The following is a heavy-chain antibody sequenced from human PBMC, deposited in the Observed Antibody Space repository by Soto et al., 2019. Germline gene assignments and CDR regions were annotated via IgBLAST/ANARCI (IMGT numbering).Heavy chain of an antibody. J-gene: IGHJ5*02. V-gene: IGHV3-23*01. CDR1: GFTFSSYA. CDR2: ISGSGGST. CDR3: AKDGYCSSTSCPGWFDP. Sequence: EVQLLESGGGLVQPGGSLRLSCAASGFTFSSYAMSWVRQAPGKGLEWVSAISGSGGSTYYADSVKGRFTISRDNSKNTLYLQMNSLRAEDTAVYYGAKDGYCSSTSCPGWFDPWGQGTLVTVSS. D-gene: IGHD2-2*01.